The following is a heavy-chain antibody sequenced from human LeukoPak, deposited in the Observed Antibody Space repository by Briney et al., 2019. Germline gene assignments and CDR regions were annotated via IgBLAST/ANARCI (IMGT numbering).Heavy chain of an antibody. J-gene: IGHJ5*02. Sequence: SGRSLRLSCAASGFTFDDYAMHWVRQAPGKGLEWVSGISWNSGSIGYGDSVKGRFTISRDNAKKSLYLQMNSLRAEDTALYYCAKENRRYCGGDCYENWFDPWGQGTLVTVSS. CDR2: ISWNSGSI. V-gene: IGHV3-9*01. CDR1: GFTFDDYA. D-gene: IGHD2-21*02. CDR3: AKENRRYCGGDCYENWFDP.